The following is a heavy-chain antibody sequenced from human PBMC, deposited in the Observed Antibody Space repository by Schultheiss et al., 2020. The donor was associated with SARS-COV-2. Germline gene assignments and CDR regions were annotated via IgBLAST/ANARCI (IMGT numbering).Heavy chain of an antibody. CDR2: INSDGSST. CDR3: ARPLAGGQFKSHSWFDP. D-gene: IGHD1-26*01. J-gene: IGHJ5*02. V-gene: IGHV3-74*01. Sequence: GGSLRLSCAASGFTFSSYWMHWVRQAPGKGLVWVSRINSDGSSTSYADSVKGRFTISRDNAKNTIYLQMNSLRVEDTAVYYCARPLAGGQFKSHSWFDPWGQGTLVTVSS. CDR1: GFTFSSYW.